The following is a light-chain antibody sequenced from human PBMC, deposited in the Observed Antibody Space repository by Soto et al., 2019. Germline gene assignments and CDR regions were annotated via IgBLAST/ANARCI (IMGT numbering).Light chain of an antibody. Sequence: IQMTQSPSSVSASVGDRVTISCRASQGISSWLAWYQQKPGEAPKLLIYKASTLQTGVPSRFSGSGSGTDFTLTITSLQPEDFATYYCHQASSFPLSFGGGTKVDIK. CDR2: KAS. CDR1: QGISSW. V-gene: IGKV1-12*01. CDR3: HQASSFPLS. J-gene: IGKJ4*01.